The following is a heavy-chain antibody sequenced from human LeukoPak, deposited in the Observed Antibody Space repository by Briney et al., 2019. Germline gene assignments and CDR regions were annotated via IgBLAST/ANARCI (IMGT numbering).Heavy chain of an antibody. D-gene: IGHD4-17*01. CDR1: GYTFTSYG. CDR2: INTNTGNP. Sequence: ASVKVSCKASGYTFTSYGINWVRQAPGQGLEWMGWINTNTGNPTYAQGFTGRFAFSLDTSVSTAYLQISSLKAEDTAVYYCARGEYGDYSYAFDIWGQGTMVTVSS. J-gene: IGHJ3*02. CDR3: ARGEYGDYSYAFDI. V-gene: IGHV7-4-1*02.